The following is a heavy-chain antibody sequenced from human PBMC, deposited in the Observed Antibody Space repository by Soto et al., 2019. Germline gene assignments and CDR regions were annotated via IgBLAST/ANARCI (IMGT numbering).Heavy chain of an antibody. D-gene: IGHD5-18*01. CDR2: ISAYNGNT. CDR1: GYTFTSYG. V-gene: IGHV1-18*01. J-gene: IGHJ4*02. CDR3: ARDRYSYGYVAIDY. Sequence: ASVKVSCKASGYTFTSYGISWVRQAPGQGLEWMGWISAYNGNTNYAQKLQGRVTMTTDTSTSTAYMELRSLRSDDTAVYYCARDRYSYGYVAIDYWGQGTLVTVSS.